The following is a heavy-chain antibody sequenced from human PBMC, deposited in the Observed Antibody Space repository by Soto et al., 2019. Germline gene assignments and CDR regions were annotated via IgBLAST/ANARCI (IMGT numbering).Heavy chain of an antibody. CDR3: ARSVAVPGAHIDY. CDR1: AGSISGSY. Sequence: PSETLSLTCIVSAGSISGSYWSWIRQPPGKGLEWLGYVYYTGSTNYSPSLRSRVSISVDTPKNEFSLRLSSVTAADTAVYFCARSVAVPGAHIDYWGQGTQVTVSS. D-gene: IGHD6-19*01. J-gene: IGHJ4*02. V-gene: IGHV4-59*01. CDR2: VYYTGST.